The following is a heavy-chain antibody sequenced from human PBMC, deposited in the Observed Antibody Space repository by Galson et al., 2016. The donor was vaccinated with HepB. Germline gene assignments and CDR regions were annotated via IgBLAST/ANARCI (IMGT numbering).Heavy chain of an antibody. J-gene: IGHJ4*02. D-gene: IGHD3-10*01. CDR3: ARFLGSGSRYFDF. CDR1: AGSIRGYF. Sequence: SLTCTVSAGSIRGYFWSWIRQPPGRGLEWIAYIASSGEINYNPSLKSRVTMSLDTSKNQFSLRLSSVTAADTAVYYCARFLGSGSRYFDFWGQGTLVTVSS. V-gene: IGHV4-59*01. CDR2: IASSGEI.